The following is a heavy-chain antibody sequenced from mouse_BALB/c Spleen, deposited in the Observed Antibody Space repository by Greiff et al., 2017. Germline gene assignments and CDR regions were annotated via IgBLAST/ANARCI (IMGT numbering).Heavy chain of an antibody. J-gene: IGHJ1*01. CDR1: GFTFSSFG. CDR3: ARMGYDGYFDV. D-gene: IGHD2-2*01. Sequence: EVKLMESGGGLVQPGGSRKLSCAASGFTFSSFGMHWVRQAPEKGLEWVAYISSGSSTIYYADTVKGRFTISRDNPKNTLFLQMTSLRSEDTAMYYCARMGYDGYFDVWGAGTTVTVSS. CDR2: ISSGSSTI. V-gene: IGHV5-17*02.